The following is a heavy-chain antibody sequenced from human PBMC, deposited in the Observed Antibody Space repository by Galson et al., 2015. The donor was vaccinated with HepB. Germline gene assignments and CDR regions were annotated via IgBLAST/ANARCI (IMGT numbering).Heavy chain of an antibody. Sequence: SVTVSCKASGYTFTGYYMHWVRQAPGQGLEWMGWINPNSGGTNYAQKFQGRVTMTRDTSISTAYMELSRLRSDDTAVYYCARDPTHVDTAMVLYFVYWGQGTLVTVSS. V-gene: IGHV1-2*02. CDR2: INPNSGGT. CDR3: ARDPTHVDTAMVLYFVY. CDR1: GYTFTGYY. J-gene: IGHJ4*02. D-gene: IGHD5-18*01.